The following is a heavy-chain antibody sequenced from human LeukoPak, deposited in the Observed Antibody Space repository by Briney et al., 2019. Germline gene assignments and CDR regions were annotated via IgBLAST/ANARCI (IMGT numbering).Heavy chain of an antibody. D-gene: IGHD3-22*01. CDR3: ARGEYYYDSSGPSDY. V-gene: IGHV3-21*01. CDR2: ISSSSSYI. J-gene: IGHJ4*02. Sequence: PGGSLRLSCAASGFTFSSYSMNWVRQAPGKGLEWVSSISSSSSYIYYADSVKGRFTISRDNAKNSLYLQMNSLRAEDTAVYYCARGEYYYDSSGPSDYWGQGTLATVSS. CDR1: GFTFSSYS.